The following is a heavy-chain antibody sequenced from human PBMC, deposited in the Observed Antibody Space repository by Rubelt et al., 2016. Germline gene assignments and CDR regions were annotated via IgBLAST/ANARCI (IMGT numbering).Heavy chain of an antibody. CDR3: ARRRRYSGSSYWYFDL. V-gene: IGHV4-34*01. Sequence: QVQLQQWGAGLLKPSETLSLTCAVYGGSFSGYYWSWIRQPPGKGLEWIGEINHSGSTNYNPSLKSRVTISGDTSKNQFSLKLSSGTAADTAVYYCARRRRYSGSSYWYFDLWGRGTLVTVSS. D-gene: IGHD1-26*01. CDR1: GGSFSGYY. J-gene: IGHJ2*01. CDR2: INHSGST.